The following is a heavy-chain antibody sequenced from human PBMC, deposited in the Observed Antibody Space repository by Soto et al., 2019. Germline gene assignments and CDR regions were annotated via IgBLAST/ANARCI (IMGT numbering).Heavy chain of an antibody. D-gene: IGHD2-15*01. CDR1: GFTFSSYA. V-gene: IGHV3-23*01. Sequence: EVQLLESGGGLVQPGGSLRLSCAASGFTFSSYAMSWVRQAPGKGLEWVSAISGSGGSTYYADSVKGRFTISRDNSKNALYLQMNSLRAEDTAVYYCAKEGHLGYCSGGSCYSGSYNWFDPWGQGTLVTVSS. J-gene: IGHJ5*02. CDR3: AKEGHLGYCSGGSCYSGSYNWFDP. CDR2: ISGSGGST.